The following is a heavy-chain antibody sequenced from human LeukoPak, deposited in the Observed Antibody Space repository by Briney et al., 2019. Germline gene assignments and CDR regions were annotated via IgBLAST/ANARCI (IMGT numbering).Heavy chain of an antibody. CDR2: IYYSGST. D-gene: IGHD5-18*01. CDR3: ARVRGYSYGYYYYYMDV. CDR1: GGSISSYY. V-gene: IGHV4-59*01. Sequence: SETLSLTCTVSGGSISSYYWSWIRQPPGKGLEWIGYIYYSGSTNYNPSLKSRVTISVDTSKNQFSLKLSSETAADTAVYYCARVRGYSYGYYYYYMDVWGKGTTVTVSS. J-gene: IGHJ6*03.